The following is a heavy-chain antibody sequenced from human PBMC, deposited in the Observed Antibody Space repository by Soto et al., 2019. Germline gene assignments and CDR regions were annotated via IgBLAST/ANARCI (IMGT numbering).Heavy chain of an antibody. CDR1: GGTFSSYA. CDR2: IIPNFGTA. Sequence: QVQLVQSGAEVKKPGSSVKVSCKASGGTFSSYAISWVRQAPGQGLEWMGEIIPNFGTANYAQKFQGRVTITADESTSTAYMELGSLRSEDTAGYYCARDRGPSSGYYPYWFDPWGQGTLVTVSS. J-gene: IGHJ5*02. D-gene: IGHD3-22*01. CDR3: ARDRGPSSGYYPYWFDP. V-gene: IGHV1-69*12.